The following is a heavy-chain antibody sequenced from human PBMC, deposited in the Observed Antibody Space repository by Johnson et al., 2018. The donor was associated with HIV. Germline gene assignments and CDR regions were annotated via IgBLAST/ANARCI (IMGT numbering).Heavy chain of an antibody. CDR1: ALSFSGYA. CDR3: ARYNGVDSSSSGQTDI. J-gene: IGHJ3*02. V-gene: IGHV3-30*04. D-gene: IGHD2-8*01. CDR2: VSYDSSNK. Sequence: QVQLVESGGGVVQPGRSLRLSCTSALSFSGYAMHWVRQAPGKGLEWVAVVSYDSSNKYYADSVKGRFTISRDNAKNSLYLQMNSLRAEDTALYYCARYNGVDSSSSGQTDIWGQGTMVTVSS.